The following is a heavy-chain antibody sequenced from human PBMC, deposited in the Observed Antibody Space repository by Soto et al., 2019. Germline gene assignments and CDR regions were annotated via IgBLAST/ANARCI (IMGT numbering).Heavy chain of an antibody. V-gene: IGHV3-7*01. D-gene: IGHD6-13*01. J-gene: IGHJ6*04. CDR2: IKKDGSEK. CDR3: AGSTSSWGV. CDR1: GFTSSNYW. Sequence: EVQVVESGGGLVQPGGSLRLSCVASGFTSSNYWMNWVRQAPGKGLEWVANIKKDGSEKNYVDSVKGRFTISRDNAKNSLYLQMNSLRAEDTAVYYCAGSTSSWGVWGKGTTVTVSS.